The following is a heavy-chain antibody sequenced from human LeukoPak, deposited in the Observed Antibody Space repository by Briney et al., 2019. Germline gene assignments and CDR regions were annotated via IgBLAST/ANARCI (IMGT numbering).Heavy chain of an antibody. D-gene: IGHD4/OR15-4a*01. V-gene: IGHV3-23*01. CDR3: AKGDHGGNIYWYFDL. CDR2: ITGAGGST. CDR1: GFTFSSYA. J-gene: IGHJ2*01. Sequence: GGSLRLSCAASGFTFSSYAMSWVRQAPGKGLEWVSAITGAGGSTYYADSVKGRFTISRDNSKNTLYLQMNSLRAEDTAVYFCAKGDHGGNIYWYFDLWGRGTLVTVAS.